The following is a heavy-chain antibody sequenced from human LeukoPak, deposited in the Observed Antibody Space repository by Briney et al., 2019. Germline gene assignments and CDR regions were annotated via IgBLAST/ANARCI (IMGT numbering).Heavy chain of an antibody. J-gene: IGHJ4*02. D-gene: IGHD5-18*01. CDR3: ARGSSGYSYGYDY. CDR1: GFTCSSYS. CDR2: ISSSSSYI. Sequence: GGSLRLSCAASGFTCSSYSMNWVRQAPGKGLEWVSSISSSSSYIYYADSVKGRFTISRDNAKNSLYLQMNSLRAEDTAVYYCARGSSGYSYGYDYWGQGTLVTVSS. V-gene: IGHV3-21*01.